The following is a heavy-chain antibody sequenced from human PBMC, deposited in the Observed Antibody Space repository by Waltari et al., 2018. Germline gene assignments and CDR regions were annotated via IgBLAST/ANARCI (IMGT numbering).Heavy chain of an antibody. CDR2: IYYSGST. CDR3: ARDLYDSSGYYFPFDP. CDR1: GGSFSGYY. V-gene: IGHV4-34*01. Sequence: QVQLQQWGAGLLKPSETLSLTCAVYGGSFSGYYWSWIRQPPGKGLEWIGSIYYSGSTYYNPSLKSRVTISVDTSKNQFSLKLSSVTAADTAVYYCARDLYDSSGYYFPFDPWGQGTLVIVSS. J-gene: IGHJ5*02. D-gene: IGHD3-22*01.